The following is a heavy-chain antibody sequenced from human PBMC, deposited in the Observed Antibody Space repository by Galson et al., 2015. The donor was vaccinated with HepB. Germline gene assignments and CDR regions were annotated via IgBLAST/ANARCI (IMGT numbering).Heavy chain of an antibody. CDR3: ANAGYSSGRGD. J-gene: IGHJ4*02. CDR2: ISGSGGST. V-gene: IGHV3-23*01. CDR1: GFTFSSYA. Sequence: SLRLSCAASGFTFSSYAMSWVRQAPGKGLEWVSAISGSGGSTYYANSVKGRFTISRDNSKNTLYLQMNSLRAEDTAVYYCANAGYSSGRGDWGQGTLVTVSS. D-gene: IGHD6-19*01.